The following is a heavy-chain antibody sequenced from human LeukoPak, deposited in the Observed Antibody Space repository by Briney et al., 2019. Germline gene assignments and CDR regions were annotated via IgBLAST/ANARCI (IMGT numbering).Heavy chain of an antibody. Sequence: PGGSLRLSCAASGFTFSYAWMSWVRQPPGKGLEWVGRIKSKADGGTADYAAPVKGRFTISRDDSKNTLYLQMNSLKIEDTAVYYCATEAGSTTRYSSRFDYWGQGTLVTVSS. CDR3: ATEAGSTTRYSSRFDY. V-gene: IGHV3-15*01. CDR2: IKSKADGGTA. D-gene: IGHD2/OR15-2a*01. CDR1: GFTFSYAW. J-gene: IGHJ4*02.